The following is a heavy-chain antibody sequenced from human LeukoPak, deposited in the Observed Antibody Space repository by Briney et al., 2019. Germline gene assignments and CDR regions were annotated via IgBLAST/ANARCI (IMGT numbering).Heavy chain of an antibody. CDR3: ARVVGLNEWEPHY. D-gene: IGHD1-26*01. J-gene: IGHJ4*02. Sequence: GSSVKVSCKASGGTFSSYAISWVRQAPGQGLEWMGGIIPIFGTANYAQKFQGRVAMTTDTSTSTAYMELRSLRSDDTAMYYCARVVGLNEWEPHYWGQGTLVTVSS. CDR2: IIPIFGTA. CDR1: GGTFSSYA. V-gene: IGHV1-69*05.